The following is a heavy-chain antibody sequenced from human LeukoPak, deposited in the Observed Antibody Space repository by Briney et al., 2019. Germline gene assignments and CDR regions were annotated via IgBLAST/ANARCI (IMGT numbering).Heavy chain of an antibody. J-gene: IGHJ4*02. V-gene: IGHV5-10-1*01. CDR1: GYSCTSYR. CDR3: ARQSYGDYVSY. D-gene: IGHD4-17*01. Sequence: GESLRISCKGSGYSCTSYRISWVRQMPGKGLEWTGRIDPSDSYTNYSPSFQGHVTISADKSIRTAYLQWSRLKASDTAMYYCARQSYGDYVSYWGQGTLVTVSS. CDR2: IDPSDSYT.